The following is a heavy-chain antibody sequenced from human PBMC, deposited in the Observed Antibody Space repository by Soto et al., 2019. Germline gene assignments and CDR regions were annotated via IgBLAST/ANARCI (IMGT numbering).Heavy chain of an antibody. CDR3: ARLGLRAVDYYSGMDV. V-gene: IGHV1-18*01. CDR1: GYMFNKYG. Sequence: QVELVQSGGVVKRPGASVKVSCKASGYMFNKYGIAWVRLAAGQGLEWMGYVSAHDGKTDYAEKFQDIVTMTTDTSANTGYMELTSLRSDDRAVYYCARLGLRAVDYYSGMDVWGQGTSVAVSS. CDR2: VSAHDGKT. D-gene: IGHD2-21*01. J-gene: IGHJ6*02.